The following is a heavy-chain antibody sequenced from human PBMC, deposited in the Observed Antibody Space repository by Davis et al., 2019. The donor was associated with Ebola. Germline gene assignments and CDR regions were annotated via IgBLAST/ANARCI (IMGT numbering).Heavy chain of an antibody. D-gene: IGHD2-15*01. Sequence: GGSLRLSCAASGFTFSSYAMHWVRQAPGKGLEWVAVIWYDGSNKYYADSVKGRFTISRDNSKNTLYLQMNSLGAEDTAVYYCARGGGTLSPYYGMDVWGQGTTVTVSS. V-gene: IGHV3-33*08. CDR1: GFTFSSYA. CDR3: ARGGGTLSPYYGMDV. J-gene: IGHJ6*02. CDR2: IWYDGSNK.